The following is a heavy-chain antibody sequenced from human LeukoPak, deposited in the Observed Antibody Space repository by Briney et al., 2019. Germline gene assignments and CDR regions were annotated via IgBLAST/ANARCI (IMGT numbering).Heavy chain of an antibody. CDR2: IIPIFGTA. D-gene: IGHD6-6*01. CDR3: ARDKEYSSSIRADYYYGMDV. V-gene: IGHV1-69*13. Sequence: SVKVSCKASGGTFSSYAISWVRQAPGQGLEWMGGIIPIFGTANYAQKFQGRVTITADESTSTAYMELSSLRSEDTAVYYCARDKEYSSSIRADYYYGMDVWGQGTTVTVSS. J-gene: IGHJ6*02. CDR1: GGTFSSYA.